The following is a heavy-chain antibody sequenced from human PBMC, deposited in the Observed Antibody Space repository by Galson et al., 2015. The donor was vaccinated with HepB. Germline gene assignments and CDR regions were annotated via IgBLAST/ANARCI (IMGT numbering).Heavy chain of an antibody. J-gene: IGHJ3*02. CDR1: GYTFTSYA. Sequence: SVKVSCKASGYTFTSYAMNWVRQAPGQGLEWMGWINTNTGNPTYAQGFTGRFVFSLDTSVSTAYLQISSLKAEDTAVYYCARTGGSSWYWVHDAFDIWGQGTMVTVSS. CDR3: ARTGGSSWYWVHDAFDI. V-gene: IGHV7-4-1*02. CDR2: INTNTGNP. D-gene: IGHD6-13*01.